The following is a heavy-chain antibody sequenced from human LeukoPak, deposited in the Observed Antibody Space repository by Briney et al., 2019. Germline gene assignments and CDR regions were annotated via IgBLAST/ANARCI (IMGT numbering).Heavy chain of an antibody. CDR3: ARGRSGYGPFDAFDI. CDR1: GYTFSSDA. J-gene: IGHJ3*02. D-gene: IGHD3-22*01. CDR2: ISGSGVNT. Sequence: PGGSLRLSCTASGYTFSSDAMTWVRQAPGKGLEWVSAISGSGVNTYYADSVKGRFAASRDNSENTLYLQMNSLRAEDTAVYYCARGRSGYGPFDAFDIWGQGTWVTVSS. V-gene: IGHV3-23*01.